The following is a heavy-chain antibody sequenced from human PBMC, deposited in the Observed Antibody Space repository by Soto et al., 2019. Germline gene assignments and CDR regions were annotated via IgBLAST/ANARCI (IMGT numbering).Heavy chain of an antibody. Sequence: GESLKISCKGSGYSFTSYWIGWVRQMPGKGLEWMGIIYPGDSDTRYSPSFQGQVTISADKSISTAYLQWSSLKASDTAMYYCARGFRIAAADAYYYYGMDVWGQGTTVTVSS. CDR3: ARGFRIAAADAYYYYGMDV. J-gene: IGHJ6*02. V-gene: IGHV5-51*01. D-gene: IGHD6-13*01. CDR2: IYPGDSDT. CDR1: GYSFTSYW.